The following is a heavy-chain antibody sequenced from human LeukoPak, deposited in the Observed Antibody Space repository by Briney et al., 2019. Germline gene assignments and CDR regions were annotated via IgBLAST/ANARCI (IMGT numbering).Heavy chain of an antibody. V-gene: IGHV3-21*01. CDR3: ARSLGHYYDSSGYRSDAFDI. CDR2: ISSSSYI. Sequence: GGSLRLSCAASGFTFSSYSMNWVRQAPGKGLEWVSSISSSSYIYYADSVKGRFTISRDNAKNSLYLQMNSLRAEDTAVYYCARSLGHYYDSSGYRSDAFDIWGQGTMVTVSS. CDR1: GFTFSSYS. J-gene: IGHJ3*02. D-gene: IGHD3-22*01.